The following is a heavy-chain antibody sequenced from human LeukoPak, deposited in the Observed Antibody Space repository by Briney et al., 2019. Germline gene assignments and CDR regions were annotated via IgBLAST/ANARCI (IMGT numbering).Heavy chain of an antibody. D-gene: IGHD2/OR15-2a*01. J-gene: IGHJ4*02. Sequence: GGSLRLSCAASAFTFSRYSMNWVRRAPGKGLEWVSYISSSGSTIYYADSVKGRFTISRDNAKNSLSLQMNSLRAEDTAMYYCARDLYGDYYFDYWGQGTLVTVSS. V-gene: IGHV3-48*01. CDR2: ISSSGSTI. CDR1: AFTFSRYS. CDR3: ARDLYGDYYFDY.